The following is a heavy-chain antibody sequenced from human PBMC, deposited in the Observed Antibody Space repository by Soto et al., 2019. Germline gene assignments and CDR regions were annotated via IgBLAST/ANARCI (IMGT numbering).Heavy chain of an antibody. CDR1: GFTFRSYA. Sequence: GGSLRLSCVGSGFTFRSYAMHWVRQAPGKELEWVAAISNDGSHIYYADSVRGRFTISRDNSKNTIYLQMNSLRPEDMVLYYCERESTRSVGAGPFDSWGQGTLVTVSS. V-gene: IGHV3-30*04. J-gene: IGHJ4*02. CDR2: ISNDGSHI. CDR3: ERESTRSVGAGPFDS. D-gene: IGHD1-26*01.